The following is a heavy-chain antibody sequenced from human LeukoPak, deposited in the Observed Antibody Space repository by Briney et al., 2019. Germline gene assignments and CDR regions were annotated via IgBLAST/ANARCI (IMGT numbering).Heavy chain of an antibody. J-gene: IGHJ4*02. V-gene: IGHV1-69*01. CDR1: GGTFSSYA. CDR2: IIPIFGTA. D-gene: IGHD3-22*01. CDR3: ARRRAATYYYDSSGYYPLDY. Sequence: GASVKVSCKASGGTFSSYAISWVRQAPGQGLEWMGGIIPIFGTANYAQKFQGRVTITADESTSTAYMELSSLRSGDTAVYYCARRRAATYYYDSSGYYPLDYWGQGTLVTASS.